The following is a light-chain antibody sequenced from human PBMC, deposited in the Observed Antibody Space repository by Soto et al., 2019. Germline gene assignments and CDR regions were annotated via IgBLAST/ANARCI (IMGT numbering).Light chain of an antibody. CDR2: DNT. V-gene: IGLV1-40*01. Sequence: QAVVTQPPSVSGAPGQRVTISCTGSSSNIGAGYDVHWYQQLPGTAPKLLIHDNTNRPSGVPDRFSGSKSGTSASLAITGLQAEDEADYYCQSYDSSLSGSYVFGTGTKVTV. CDR1: SSNIGAGYD. CDR3: QSYDSSLSGSYV. J-gene: IGLJ1*01.